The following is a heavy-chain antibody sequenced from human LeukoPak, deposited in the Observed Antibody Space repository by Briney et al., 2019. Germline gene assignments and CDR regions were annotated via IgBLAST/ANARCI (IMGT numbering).Heavy chain of an antibody. D-gene: IGHD5-18*01. CDR1: GYTFTSYD. V-gene: IGHV1-8*01. CDR3: ARVLRDPGIQLWVYYYYYGMDV. J-gene: IGHJ6*02. CDR2: MNPNSGNT. Sequence: ASVKVSCKASGYTFTSYDINWVRQATGQRLEWMGWMNPNSGNTGYAQKFQGRVTMTRNTSISTAYMELSSLRSEDTAVYYCARVLRDPGIQLWVYYYYYGMDVWGQGTTVTVSS.